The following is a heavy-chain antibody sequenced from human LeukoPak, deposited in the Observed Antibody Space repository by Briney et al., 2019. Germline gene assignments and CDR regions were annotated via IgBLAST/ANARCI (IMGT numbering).Heavy chain of an antibody. J-gene: IGHJ5*02. D-gene: IGHD2-2*01. Sequence: PSETLSLTCAVYGGSFSGYYWSWIRQPPGEGLEWIGEINHSGSTNYNPSLKSRVTISVDTSKNQLSLKLSSVTAADTAVYYCARRKRSGCSSTSCLLNWFDPWGQGTLVTVSS. CDR1: GGSFSGYY. CDR2: INHSGST. CDR3: ARRKRSGCSSTSCLLNWFDP. V-gene: IGHV4-34*01.